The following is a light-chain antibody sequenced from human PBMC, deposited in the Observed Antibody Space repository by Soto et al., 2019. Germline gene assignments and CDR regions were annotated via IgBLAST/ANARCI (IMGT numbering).Light chain of an antibody. J-gene: IGLJ1*01. V-gene: IGLV1-40*01. CDR2: GNT. CDR3: QSSGRSLSAFHV. CDR1: HPDLGAGYD. Sequence: QSVLTQPPSVSGAPGQRITISCTGSHPDLGAGYDVHCYEQFPGTAPKLLIFGNTKRSSGVPDRFSGSKSGSSASLAITGLPGEDDDDYDCQSSGRSLSAFHVFGTGTKLTVL.